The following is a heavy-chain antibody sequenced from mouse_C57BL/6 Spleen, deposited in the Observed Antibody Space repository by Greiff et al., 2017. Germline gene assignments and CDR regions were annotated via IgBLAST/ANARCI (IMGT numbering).Heavy chain of an antibody. J-gene: IGHJ2*01. CDR3: ASIYDGDPYYFDY. CDR1: GFTFSDYG. CDR2: ISSGSSTI. D-gene: IGHD2-3*01. Sequence: EVKLMESGGGLVKPGGSLKLSCAASGFTFSDYGMHWVRQAPEKGLEWVAYISSGSSTIYYADTVKGRFTISRDNATNTLFLQMTSLRSEDTAMYYCASIYDGDPYYFDYWGQGTTLTVSS. V-gene: IGHV5-17*01.